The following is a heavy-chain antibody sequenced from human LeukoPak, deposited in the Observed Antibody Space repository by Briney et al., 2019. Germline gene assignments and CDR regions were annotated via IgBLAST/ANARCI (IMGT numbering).Heavy chain of an antibody. CDR1: GFTFSSYS. CDR3: AKDPGRVAATLYFDY. J-gene: IGHJ4*02. D-gene: IGHD2-15*01. CDR2: ITANSKYI. Sequence: GGSLRLSCAASGFTFSSYSLNWVRQAPGKGLEWVSSITANSKYIYYADSVKGRFTISRDNSKNTLYLQMNSLRAEDTAVYYCAKDPGRVAATLYFDYWGQGTLVTVSS. V-gene: IGHV3-21*04.